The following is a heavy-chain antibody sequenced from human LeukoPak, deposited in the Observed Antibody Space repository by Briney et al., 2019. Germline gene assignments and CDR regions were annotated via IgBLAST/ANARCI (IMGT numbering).Heavy chain of an antibody. J-gene: IGHJ4*02. V-gene: IGHV1-46*01. D-gene: IGHD2-8*01. CDR1: GYTFTSYY. CDR3: ARDRARYCTNGVCYRPYYFDY. Sequence: ASVKVSCKASGYTFTSYYMHWVRQAPGQGLEWVGIINPSGGSTSYAQKFRGRVTMTRDMSTSTVYMELSSLRSEDTAVYYCARDRARYCTNGVCYRPYYFDYWGQGTLVTVSS. CDR2: INPSGGST.